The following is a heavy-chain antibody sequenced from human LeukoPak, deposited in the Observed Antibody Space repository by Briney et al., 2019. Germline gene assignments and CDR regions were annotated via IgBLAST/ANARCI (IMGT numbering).Heavy chain of an antibody. D-gene: IGHD2-21*02. CDR3: AKDRLLNCRGDCYIFDY. CDR2: ISGSGDST. V-gene: IGHV3-23*01. CDR1: GFTFSNYG. J-gene: IGHJ4*02. Sequence: TGGSLRLSCAASGFTFSNYGMSWVRQTPGKGLEWVSSISGSGDSTFYADSVKGRFSISRDNSKNTLYLQVNGLRTEDTAVYYCAKDRLLNCRGDCYIFDYWGQGTVVTVSS.